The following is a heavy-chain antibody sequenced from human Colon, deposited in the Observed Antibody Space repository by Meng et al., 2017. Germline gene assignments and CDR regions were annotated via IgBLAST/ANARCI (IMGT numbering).Heavy chain of an antibody. Sequence: QAQLQGSGPGLGKPSETLSVNCTVSGGSINNYYWSWIRQSPGKGLEWIGYIYYSGSTNYNPSLKSRVTISVDTSKNQFSLKLRSVTSADTAVYYCARGGAWLQSFDYWGQGTLVTVSS. CDR3: ARGGAWLQSFDY. D-gene: IGHD5-24*01. CDR2: IYYSGST. J-gene: IGHJ4*02. V-gene: IGHV4-59*01. CDR1: GGSINNYY.